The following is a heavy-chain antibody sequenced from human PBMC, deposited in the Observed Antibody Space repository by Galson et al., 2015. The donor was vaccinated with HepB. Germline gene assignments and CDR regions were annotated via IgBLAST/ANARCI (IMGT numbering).Heavy chain of an antibody. Sequence: SLRLSCAVSGLTFRNAWLNWVRQAPGKGLEWVGRIKRKIEGLTTDYAAPVKGRFTISRDDSRNMVYLQMNSLTTEDTAVYYCATLYYNVWSSTYKGAYYYHYIDAWGKGTTVTVSS. D-gene: IGHD3-3*01. CDR1: GLTFRNAW. J-gene: IGHJ6*03. V-gene: IGHV3-15*07. CDR2: IKRKIEGLTT. CDR3: ATLYYNVWSSTYKGAYYYHYIDA.